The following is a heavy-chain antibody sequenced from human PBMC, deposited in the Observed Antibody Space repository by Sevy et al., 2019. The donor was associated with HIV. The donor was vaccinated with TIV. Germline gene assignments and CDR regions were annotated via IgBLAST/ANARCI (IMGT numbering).Heavy chain of an antibody. CDR1: GGSISSSNW. CDR3: AMMVRGVIWFYFDY. V-gene: IGHV4-4*02. D-gene: IGHD3-10*01. Sequence: SETLSLTCAVSGGSISSSNWWSWVRQPPGKGLEWIGEIYHSGSTNYNPSLKSRVTISVDKSKNQFSLKLSSVTAADTAVYYCAMMVRGVIWFYFDYWGQGTLVTVSS. J-gene: IGHJ4*02. CDR2: IYHSGST.